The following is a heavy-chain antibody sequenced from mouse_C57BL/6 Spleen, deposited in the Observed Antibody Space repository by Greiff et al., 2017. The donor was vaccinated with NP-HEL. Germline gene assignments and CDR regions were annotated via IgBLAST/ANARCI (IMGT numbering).Heavy chain of an antibody. V-gene: IGHV5-16*01. Sequence: EVKVVESEGGLVQPGSSMKLSCTASGFTFSDYYMAWVRQVPEKGLEWVANINYDGSSTYYLDSLKSRFIISRDNAKNILYLQMSSLKSEDTATYYCAREKGGWFAYWGQGTLVTVSA. CDR1: GFTFSDYY. J-gene: IGHJ3*01. CDR2: INYDGSST. CDR3: AREKGGWFAY.